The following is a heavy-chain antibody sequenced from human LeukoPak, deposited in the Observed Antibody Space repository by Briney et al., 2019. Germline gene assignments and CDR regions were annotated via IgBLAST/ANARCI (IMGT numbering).Heavy chain of an antibody. CDR3: ARSTYYYGSGRSGNDDY. Sequence: AASVKVSCKASGYTFINNDINWVRQAPGQGLEWMGGIIPIFGTANYAQKFQGRVTITADESTSTAYMELSSLRSEDTAVYYCARSTYYYGSGRSGNDDYWGQGTLVTVSS. V-gene: IGHV1-69*13. CDR1: GYTFINND. J-gene: IGHJ4*02. D-gene: IGHD3-10*01. CDR2: IIPIFGTA.